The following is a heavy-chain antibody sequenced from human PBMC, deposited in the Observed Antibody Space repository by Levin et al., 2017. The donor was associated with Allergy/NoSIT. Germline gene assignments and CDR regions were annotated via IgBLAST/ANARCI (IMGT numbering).Heavy chain of an antibody. Sequence: GGSLRLSCAASGFTFSSYGMHWVRQAPGKGLEWVAVIWYDGSNKYYADSLKGRFTISRDNSKNTVYLQMNSLRAEDTAVYYCVRSENYYYVDVWGTGTTVTVSS. J-gene: IGHJ6*03. CDR2: IWYDGSNK. CDR1: GFTFSSYG. V-gene: IGHV3-33*01. CDR3: VRSENYYYVDV.